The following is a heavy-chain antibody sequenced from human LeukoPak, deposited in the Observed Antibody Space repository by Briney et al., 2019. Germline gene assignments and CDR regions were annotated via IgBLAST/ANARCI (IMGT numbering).Heavy chain of an antibody. Sequence: PGRSLRLSCAASGFTFSSYGMPWVRQAPGKGLEWVAVISYDRSNKYYADSVKGRFTISRDNSKNTLYLQMDSLRAEDTAVYYCAKRVAYSSSSGGYFDYWGQGTLVTVSS. D-gene: IGHD6-6*01. CDR1: GFTFSSYG. CDR3: AKRVAYSSSSGGYFDY. V-gene: IGHV3-30*18. CDR2: ISYDRSNK. J-gene: IGHJ4*02.